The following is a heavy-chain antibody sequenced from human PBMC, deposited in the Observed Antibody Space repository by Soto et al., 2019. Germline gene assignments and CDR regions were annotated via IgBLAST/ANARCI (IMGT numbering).Heavy chain of an antibody. CDR3: ARGPRGLYGNDY. J-gene: IGHJ4*02. CDR1: GSTFSSDW. D-gene: IGHD4-4*01. V-gene: IGHV3-74*01. Sequence: GGSLRLSCAASGSTFSSDWMHWVRQAAGKGLVWVSRINMDGSSTNYADSVKGRFTISRDNAKNTLYLQMNSLRADDKAVYYCARGPRGLYGNDYWGQGALVTVSS. CDR2: INMDGSST.